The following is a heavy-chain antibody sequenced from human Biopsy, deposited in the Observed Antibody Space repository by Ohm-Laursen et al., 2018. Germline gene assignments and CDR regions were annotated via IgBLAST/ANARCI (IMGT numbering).Heavy chain of an antibody. V-gene: IGHV1-8*01. CDR3: ARFDNGFDK. CDR2: MNPDSGNT. CDR1: GFPFTFYE. J-gene: IGHJ4*02. Sequence: GSSVKASCKASGFPFTFYEINWVRQATGQGLEWLGWMNPDSGNTGSAQKFHDRVTMNMNTSINTAYLELSSLRSEDTAVYYCARFDNGFDKWGQGTLVTVSS. D-gene: IGHD2-8*01.